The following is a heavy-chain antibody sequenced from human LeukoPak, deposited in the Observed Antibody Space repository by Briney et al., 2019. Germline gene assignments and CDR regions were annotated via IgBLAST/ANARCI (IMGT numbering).Heavy chain of an antibody. J-gene: IGHJ5*02. CDR1: GGSFSGYY. V-gene: IGHV4-34*01. Sequence: ETLSLTCAVYGGSFSGYYWSWIRQPPGKGLEWIGEINHSGSTNYNPSLKSRVTISVDTSKNQFSLKLSSVTAVDTAVYYCARGPRNYYGSGSYYNVGWFDPWGQGTLVTVSS. CDR3: ARGPRNYYGSGSYYNVGWFDP. D-gene: IGHD3-10*01. CDR2: INHSGST.